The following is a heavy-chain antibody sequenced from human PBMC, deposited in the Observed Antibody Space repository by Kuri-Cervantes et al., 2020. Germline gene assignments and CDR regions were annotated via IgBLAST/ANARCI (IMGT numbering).Heavy chain of an antibody. V-gene: IGHV1-18*04. D-gene: IGHD4-17*01. Sequence: ASVKVSCKASGYTFTSYCMHWVRQAPGQGLEWMGRISAYNGDTDYAQKLQGRVAMTTDTSTTTAYMELRSLRSDDTAFYYCARAYGDYLDAFDIWGQGTLVTVSS. CDR1: GYTFTSYC. J-gene: IGHJ3*02. CDR3: ARAYGDYLDAFDI. CDR2: ISAYNGDT.